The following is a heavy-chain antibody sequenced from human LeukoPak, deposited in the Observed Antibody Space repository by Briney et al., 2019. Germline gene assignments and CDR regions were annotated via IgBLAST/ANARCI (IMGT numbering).Heavy chain of an antibody. CDR2: ISSSGGYM. J-gene: IGHJ5*01. CDR1: GFTFSSYE. D-gene: IGHD2-8*01. V-gene: IGHV3-48*03. Sequence: PGGPLRLSCAASGFTFSSYEMDWVRQAPEKGLEWISYISSSGGYMYADSVKGRFTISRDNAKNSLSLQMNSLRVEDTGVYYCARHNGWFDYWGQGTLVTVSS. CDR3: ARHNGWFDY.